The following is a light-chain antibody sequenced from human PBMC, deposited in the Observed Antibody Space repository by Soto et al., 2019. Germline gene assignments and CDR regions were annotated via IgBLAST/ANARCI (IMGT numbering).Light chain of an antibody. Sequence: IQMTQSPDSVSASVGDTITITCRASQAISSWIAWYQQKPGQAPKILIYAASRLQGGVPLRFSGSGSRTDFTLTISSLQPEDFATYYCQQANSFPLTFGGGTRVEVK. V-gene: IGKV1D-12*01. CDR3: QQANSFPLT. CDR2: AAS. CDR1: QAISSW. J-gene: IGKJ4*01.